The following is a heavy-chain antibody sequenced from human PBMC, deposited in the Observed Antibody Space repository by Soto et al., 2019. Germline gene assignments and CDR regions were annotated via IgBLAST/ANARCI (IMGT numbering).Heavy chain of an antibody. Sequence: SETLSLTCTVSGGSISSYYWSWIRQPPGKGLEWIGYIYYSGSTNYNPSLKSRVTMSVDTSKNKFYLKLSSVTAADTAVYYCARGYDFWSGFHIGYWGQGTLVTVSS. CDR3: ARGYDFWSGFHIGY. CDR1: GGSISSYY. V-gene: IGHV4-59*01. CDR2: IYYSGST. J-gene: IGHJ4*02. D-gene: IGHD3-3*01.